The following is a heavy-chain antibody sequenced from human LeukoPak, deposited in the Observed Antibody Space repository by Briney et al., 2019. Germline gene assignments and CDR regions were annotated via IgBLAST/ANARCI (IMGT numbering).Heavy chain of an antibody. J-gene: IGHJ3*02. CDR1: GFTFGKYA. CDR2: VEGGGGA. Sequence: PGGSLRLSCAASGFTFGKYAMNWVRQAPGKGLEWVSVVEGGGGAYYTDSVRGRFTISRDNSKNTLSLKMNSLRPEDTAVYYCVKDSWSGNNIYDPLDMWGQGTMVTVSS. V-gene: IGHV3-23*01. CDR3: VKDSWSGNNIYDPLDM. D-gene: IGHD1-26*01.